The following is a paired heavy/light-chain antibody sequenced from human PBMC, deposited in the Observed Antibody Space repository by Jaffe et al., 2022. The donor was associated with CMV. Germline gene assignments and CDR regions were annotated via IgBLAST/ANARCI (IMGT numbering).Light chain of an antibody. CDR1: SSDVGGYKY. Sequence: QSALTQPPSASGSLGQSVTISCTGTSSDVGGYKYVSWYQQHPGKAPKLIIYEVSNRPSGIPHRFSGSKSGNTASLTVSGLQAEDEADYYCCSYAGNNDHNYVFGTGTTVTVL. V-gene: IGLV2-8*01. J-gene: IGLJ1*01. CDR2: EVS. CDR3: CSYAGNNDHNYV.
Heavy chain of an antibody. CDR2: ISQSAETT. CDR3: ATVPWIQLWLRGRYFDN. D-gene: IGHD5-18*01. CDR1: GFIFSSYA. V-gene: IGHV3-23*04. J-gene: IGHJ4*01. Sequence: EVQMAESGGGLVQPGGSLRLSCEASGFIFSSYAMSWVRQAPGKGLEWISTISQSAETTYYADSLQGRFSISRDNSRNTLYLQMNSLRAEDTAVYYCATVPWIQLWLRGRYFDNWGHGTLVTVSS.